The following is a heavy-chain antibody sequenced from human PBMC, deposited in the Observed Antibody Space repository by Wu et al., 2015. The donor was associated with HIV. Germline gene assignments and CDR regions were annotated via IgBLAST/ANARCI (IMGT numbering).Heavy chain of an antibody. CDR1: GYSFTHYG. Sequence: QVHLVQSGVEVKKPRASVKVSCKASGYSFTHYGISWVRQAPGQGLEWMGWISAYNGNTNYAQKLQGRVTMTTDTSTSTAYMELRSLRSDDTAVYYCARLYCSSTSCYNWFDPGAREPWSTVSS. D-gene: IGHD2-2*01. CDR3: ARLYCSSTSCYNWFDP. V-gene: IGHV1-18*01. J-gene: IGHJ5*02. CDR2: ISAYNGNT.